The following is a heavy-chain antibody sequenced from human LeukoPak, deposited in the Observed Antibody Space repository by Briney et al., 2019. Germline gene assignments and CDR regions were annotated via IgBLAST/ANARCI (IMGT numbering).Heavy chain of an antibody. CDR1: GFTFSTYT. J-gene: IGHJ4*02. CDR2: ISHSGTFI. V-gene: IGHV3-21*01. Sequence: GGSLRLSCAASGFTFSTYTMNWVRQAPGKGLEWVSFISHSGTFIDYADPARGRFTISRDNAKNSLYLQMTSLRAEDTAIYYCVREEGLGDAYNVFDYWGQGTPVTVSS. CDR3: VREEGLGDAYNVFDY. D-gene: IGHD5-24*01.